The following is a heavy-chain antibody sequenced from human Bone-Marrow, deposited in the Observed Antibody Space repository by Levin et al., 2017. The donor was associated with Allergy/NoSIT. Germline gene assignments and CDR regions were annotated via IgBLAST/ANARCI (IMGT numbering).Heavy chain of an antibody. Sequence: SQTLSLPCPVSGGSISGYYWSWIRQPPGKGLEWVGYIYYSGNTHYNPSLRSRVTISVDTSNNQFSLKLTSVTAADTAVYYCAKFTAATGQWPPNWFDPWGQGTLVTVSS. V-gene: IGHV4-59*01. J-gene: IGHJ5*02. CDR1: GGSISGYY. CDR2: IYYSGNT. D-gene: IGHD1-1*01. CDR3: AKFTAATGQWPPNWFDP.